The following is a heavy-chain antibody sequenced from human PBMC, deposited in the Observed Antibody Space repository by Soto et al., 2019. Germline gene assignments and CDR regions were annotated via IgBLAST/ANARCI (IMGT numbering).Heavy chain of an antibody. Sequence: QLQLQESGPGLVKPSETLSLTCTVSGGSISSSSYYWGWIRQPPGKGLEWIGSIYYSGSTYYNPSLKSRVTISVDTSKNQFSLKLSSVTAADTAVYYCARLPGDLAVAADWYFDLWGRGTLVTVSS. D-gene: IGHD6-19*01. CDR1: GGSISSSSYY. CDR2: IYYSGST. V-gene: IGHV4-39*01. J-gene: IGHJ2*01. CDR3: ARLPGDLAVAADWYFDL.